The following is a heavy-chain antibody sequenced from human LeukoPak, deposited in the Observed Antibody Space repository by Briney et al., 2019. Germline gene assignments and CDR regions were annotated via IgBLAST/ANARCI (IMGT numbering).Heavy chain of an antibody. CDR2: INPSGGST. D-gene: IGHD1-26*01. CDR3: AGGGIVNRDGLRYFDY. V-gene: IGHV1-46*01. J-gene: IGHJ4*02. Sequence: GASVKVSCKASGYTFTSYYMHWVRQAPGQGLEWMGIINPSGGSTSYAQKFQGRVTMTRDTSTSTVYMELSSLRSEDTAVYYCAGGGIVNRDGLRYFDYWGQGTLVTVSS. CDR1: GYTFTSYY.